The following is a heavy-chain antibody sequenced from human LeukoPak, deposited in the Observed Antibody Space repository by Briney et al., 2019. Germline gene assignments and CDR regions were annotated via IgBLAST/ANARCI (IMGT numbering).Heavy chain of an antibody. CDR2: IVVGSGNT. V-gene: IGHV1-58*01. J-gene: IGHJ2*01. CDR3: AADRYYYGSGSYYRWYFDL. CDR1: GFTFTSSA. D-gene: IGHD3-10*01. Sequence: ASVKVSCKASGFTFTSSAVQSVRQARGQRLEWIGWIVVGSGNTNYAQKFQERVTITRDMPTSTAYMELSSLRSEDTAVYYCAADRYYYGSGSYYRWYFDLWGRGTLVTVSS.